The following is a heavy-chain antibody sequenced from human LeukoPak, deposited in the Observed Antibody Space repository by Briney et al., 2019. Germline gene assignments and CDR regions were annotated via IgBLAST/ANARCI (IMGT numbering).Heavy chain of an antibody. CDR2: INPNNGGT. CDR3: AGEDNSSGYRPFDI. Sequence: ASVKVSCKASGYTFTGYYIHWVRQAPGQGLEWMGRINPNNGGTNYAQKFQGRVTMTRDMSMSTAYMELSRLRSVDAAVYYCAGEDNSSGYRPFDIWGQGTMVTVPS. CDR1: GYTFTGYY. J-gene: IGHJ3*02. V-gene: IGHV1-2*06. D-gene: IGHD3-22*01.